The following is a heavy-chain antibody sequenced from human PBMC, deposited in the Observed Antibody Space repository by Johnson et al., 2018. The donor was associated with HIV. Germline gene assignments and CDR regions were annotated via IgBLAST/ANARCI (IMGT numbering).Heavy chain of an antibody. CDR1: GFTFSSYD. J-gene: IGHJ3*02. D-gene: IGHD6-6*01. V-gene: IGHV3-13*01. Sequence: VQLVESVGGLIQPGGSLRLSCAASGFTFSSYDMHWVRQATGKGLEWVSAIGTAGDTYYPGSVKGRFTISRDNAKNSLYLQMDSLRAEDTALYYCARVTGGYYSSSFGNPFDIWGRGTMVTVSS. CDR3: ARVTGGYYSSSFGNPFDI. CDR2: IGTAGDT.